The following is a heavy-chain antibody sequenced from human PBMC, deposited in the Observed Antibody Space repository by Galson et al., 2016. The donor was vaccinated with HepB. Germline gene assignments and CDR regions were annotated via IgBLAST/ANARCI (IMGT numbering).Heavy chain of an antibody. D-gene: IGHD6-25*01. CDR2: ISPYNGNT. J-gene: IGHJ4*02. CDR3: ARLAAGTMAGDY. Sequence: SCKASGYSFTGYGFSWVRQAPGQGLEWMGWISPYNGNTNYAQKLQGRVTMTTDTSTNTAYMELRSLRSDDTAVYFCARLAAGTMAGDYWGQGTLVTVSS. CDR1: GYSFTGYG. V-gene: IGHV1-18*01.